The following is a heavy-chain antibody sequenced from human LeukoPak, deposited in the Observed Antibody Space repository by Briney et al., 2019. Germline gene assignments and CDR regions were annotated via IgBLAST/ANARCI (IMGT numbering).Heavy chain of an antibody. J-gene: IGHJ4*02. D-gene: IGHD1-1*01. CDR3: ARVNINNWHSCDY. Sequence: SETLSLTCAVSGGSISSNNWWGWVRQPRGKGLEWIGEICHSGSPNYNPSLKSRVTISVDKSRNHFSLNLSSVTAADTAVYYCARVNINNWHSCDYWGQGTLVTVSS. CDR2: ICHSGSP. V-gene: IGHV4-4*02. CDR1: GGSISSNNW.